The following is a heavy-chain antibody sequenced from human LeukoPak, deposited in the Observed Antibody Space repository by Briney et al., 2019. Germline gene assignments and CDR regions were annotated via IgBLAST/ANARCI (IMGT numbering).Heavy chain of an antibody. CDR3: AREDKEWELDY. Sequence: PGGSLRLSCAASGFTFSSYGMHWVRQAPGKGLEWVAVIWYDGGNKYYADSVKGRFTISRDNSKNTLYLQMNSLRAEDTAVYYCAREDKEWELDYWGQGTLVTVSS. V-gene: IGHV3-33*01. CDR1: GFTFSSYG. J-gene: IGHJ4*02. CDR2: IWYDGGNK. D-gene: IGHD1-26*01.